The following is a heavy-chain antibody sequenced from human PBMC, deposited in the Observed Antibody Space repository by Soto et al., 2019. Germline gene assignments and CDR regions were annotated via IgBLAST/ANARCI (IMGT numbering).Heavy chain of an antibody. CDR3: ARIAAAATGNYYQMDV. CDR1: GGSFSGYY. J-gene: IGHJ6*03. V-gene: IGHV4-34*01. CDR2: INHSGST. Sequence: SETLSLTCAVYGGSFSGYYWSWIRQPPGKGLEWIGEINHSGSTNYNPSFKSRVTISVETSKKKFSLKQSSVTAADTAVYYCARIAAAATGNYYQMDVWGKGTTVTVSS. D-gene: IGHD6-13*01.